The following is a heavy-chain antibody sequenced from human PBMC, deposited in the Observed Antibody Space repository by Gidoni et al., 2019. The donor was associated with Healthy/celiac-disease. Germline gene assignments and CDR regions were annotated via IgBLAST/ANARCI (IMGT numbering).Heavy chain of an antibody. CDR2: ISYDGSNK. J-gene: IGHJ4*02. Sequence: QVQLVESGGGVVQPGRSLRLYCAASGFTFSSYAMHWVRQAPGKGLEWVAVISYDGSNKYYADSVKGRFTISRDNSKNTLYLQMNSLRAEDTAVYYCASIAAAGTDFDYWGQGTLVTVSS. CDR3: ASIAAAGTDFDY. CDR1: GFTFSSYA. V-gene: IGHV3-30-3*01. D-gene: IGHD6-13*01.